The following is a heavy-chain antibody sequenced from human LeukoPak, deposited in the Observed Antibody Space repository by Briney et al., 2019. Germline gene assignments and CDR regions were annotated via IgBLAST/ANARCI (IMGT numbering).Heavy chain of an antibody. CDR3: ARRGNTMVRGVTRNNDY. CDR2: INHSGST. CDR1: GFTFSSYV. D-gene: IGHD3-10*01. J-gene: IGHJ4*02. Sequence: GSLRLSCAASGFTFSSYVMSWVRQAPGKGLEWIGEINHSGSTNYNPSLKSRVTISVDTSKNQFSLKLSSVTAADTAVYYCARRGNTMVRGVTRNNDYWGQGTLVTVSS. V-gene: IGHV4-34*01.